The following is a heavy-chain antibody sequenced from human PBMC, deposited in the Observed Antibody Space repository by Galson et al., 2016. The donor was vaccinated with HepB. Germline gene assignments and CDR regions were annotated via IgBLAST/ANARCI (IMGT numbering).Heavy chain of an antibody. D-gene: IGHD3-3*01. J-gene: IGHJ6*02. CDR3: ARVPAEIDYDFWTGYYRGVYYGMDV. V-gene: IGHV3-21*01. CDR1: GFTFTSCS. Sequence: SLRLSCAASGFTFTSCSVNWVRQAPGKGLEWVSSISTDSGYIYYADSVKGRFTISRDNAKNSLSLQMNSLRADDTAVYYCARVPAEIDYDFWTGYYRGVYYGMDVWGQGTTVTVSS. CDR2: ISTDSGYI.